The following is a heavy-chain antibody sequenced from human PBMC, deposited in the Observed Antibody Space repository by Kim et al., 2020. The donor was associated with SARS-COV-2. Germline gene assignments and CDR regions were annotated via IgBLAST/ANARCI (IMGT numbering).Heavy chain of an antibody. D-gene: IGHD5-12*01. CDR2: IYTSGST. J-gene: IGHJ6*02. Sequence: SETLSLTCTVSGGSISSGSYYWIWIRQPAGKGLEWIGRIYTSGSTNYNPSLKSRVTISVDTSKNQFSLKLSSVTAADTAVYYCARGEYGGYLPYYYYYGMDVWGQGTTVTVSS. V-gene: IGHV4-61*02. CDR1: GGSISSGSYY. CDR3: ARGEYGGYLPYYYYYGMDV.